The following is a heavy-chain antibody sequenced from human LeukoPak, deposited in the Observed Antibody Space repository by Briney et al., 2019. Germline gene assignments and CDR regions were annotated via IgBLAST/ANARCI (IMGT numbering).Heavy chain of an antibody. CDR3: TRGYHSFDI. V-gene: IGHV3-74*01. D-gene: IGHD2-2*01. CDR2: INSDGSST. CDR1: GFTFSSYW. J-gene: IGHJ3*02. Sequence: GGSLRLSCAASGFTFSSYWMHWVRQAPGKGLVWVSRINSDGSSTSYADSVKGRFTISRDNAKNTLYLQMNSLKTEDTAVYYCTRGYHSFDIWGHGTMVTVSS.